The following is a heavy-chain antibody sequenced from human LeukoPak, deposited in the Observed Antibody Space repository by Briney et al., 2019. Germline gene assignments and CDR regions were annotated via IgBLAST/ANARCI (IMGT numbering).Heavy chain of an antibody. CDR2: MYHSGST. CDR3: ARAPGYYGSGSPYFDS. CDR1: GGSISGGDNS. V-gene: IGHV4-30-2*01. D-gene: IGHD3-10*01. J-gene: IGHJ4*02. Sequence: SETLSLTCAVSGGSISGGDNSWSWIRQPPGKGLEWIGYMYHSGSTYYNPSLKSRVIISLDRSKNQFFLKLISVTAADTAVYYCARAPGYYGSGSPYFDSWSQGTLVTVSS.